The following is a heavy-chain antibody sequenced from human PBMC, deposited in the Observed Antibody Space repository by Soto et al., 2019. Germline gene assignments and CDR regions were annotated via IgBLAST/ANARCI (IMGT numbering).Heavy chain of an antibody. V-gene: IGHV4-34*01. Sequence: SDTLSLTCALSGSSATASYWTWIRQPPGEGWEWICEIDNRGKPNYHAPLHSRVTLPLDTSKTQFSLKVESVTAADTAVYYCVLVTYSGMDVWGQGTRVTVS. J-gene: IGHJ6*02. CDR1: GSSATASY. D-gene: IGHD5-18*01. CDR3: VLVTYSGMDV. CDR2: IDNRGKP.